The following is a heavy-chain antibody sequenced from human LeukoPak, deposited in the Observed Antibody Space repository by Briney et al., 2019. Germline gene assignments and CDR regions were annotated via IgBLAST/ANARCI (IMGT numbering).Heavy chain of an antibody. CDR2: INPNSGGT. V-gene: IGHV1-2*02. CDR3: ARGRGQLLWFGEWPDY. J-gene: IGHJ4*02. Sequence: EASVKVSCKASGYTFTGYYMHWVRRAPGQGLEWMGWINPNSGGTNYAQKFQGRVTMTRDTSISTAYMELSRLRSDDTAVYYCARGRGQLLWFGEWPDYWGQGTLVTVSS. CDR1: GYTFTGYY. D-gene: IGHD3-10*01.